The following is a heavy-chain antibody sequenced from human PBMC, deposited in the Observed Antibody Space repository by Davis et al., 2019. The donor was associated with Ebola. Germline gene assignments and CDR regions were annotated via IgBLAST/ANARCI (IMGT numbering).Heavy chain of an antibody. Sequence: TLSLTCNVSGASISSDFFSWSWVRQPAGKGLEWIGHVYTNGNTKYSPSLESRVTISLDTSKNQFSLRLKSVTAADTAMYFCARDRQDSRAYGFWGQGTLVTVSS. CDR3: ARDRQDSRAYGF. J-gene: IGHJ4*02. V-gene: IGHV4-61*09. CDR1: GASISSDFFS. D-gene: IGHD3-22*01. CDR2: VYTNGNT.